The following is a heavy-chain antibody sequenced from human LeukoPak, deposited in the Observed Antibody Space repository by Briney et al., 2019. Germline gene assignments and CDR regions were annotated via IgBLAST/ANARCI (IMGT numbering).Heavy chain of an antibody. CDR3: ARGPHNGWGSPGWFDP. Sequence: PSETLSLTCAVYGGSFSGYYWSWIRQPPGKGLEWVGEINHSGSTNYNPSLKSRVTISVDTSKNQFSLKLSSVTAADTAVYYCARGPHNGWGSPGWFDPWGQGTLVTVSS. CDR2: INHSGST. J-gene: IGHJ5*02. D-gene: IGHD3-10*01. CDR1: GGSFSGYY. V-gene: IGHV4-34*01.